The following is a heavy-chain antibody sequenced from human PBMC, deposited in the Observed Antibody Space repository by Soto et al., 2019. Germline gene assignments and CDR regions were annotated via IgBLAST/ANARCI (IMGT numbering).Heavy chain of an antibody. Sequence: EGCSRGSWAPAGFTLSHYWMHWVRQVPGKGLVWVSRIDGVGTGTSYSDSVRGRFTISRDNADNMLYLQMNSLRAEDTAVYYCTTVFEYCRQLLLV. V-gene: IGHV3-74*01. CDR1: GFTLSHYW. CDR3: TTVFEY. CDR2: IDGVGTGT. J-gene: IGHJ4*02.